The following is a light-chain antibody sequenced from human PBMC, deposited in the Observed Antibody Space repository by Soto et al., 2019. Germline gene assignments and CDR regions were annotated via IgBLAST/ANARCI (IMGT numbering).Light chain of an antibody. J-gene: IGLJ3*02. V-gene: IGLV2-23*01. CDR3: CSYAGSSTWV. Sequence: QSVLTQPASVSGSPGQSNTITCSGTISDVGGYNFVSWYQQHPGKAPNLIIYGDTKWPSGVSNRFSGSKSGNTASLTISGLQAEDEADYYCCSYAGSSTWVFGGGTKLTVL. CDR1: ISDVGGYNF. CDR2: GDT.